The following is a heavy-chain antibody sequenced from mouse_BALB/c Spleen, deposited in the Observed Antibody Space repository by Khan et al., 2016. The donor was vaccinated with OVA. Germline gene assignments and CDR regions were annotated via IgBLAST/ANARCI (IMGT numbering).Heavy chain of an antibody. CDR1: GYTFTDYA. CDR2: ISTIYGDA. J-gene: IGHJ3*01. Sequence: QVQLQQSGAELVRPGVSVKISCKASGYTFTDYAMHWVKQRHAKSLEWIGVISTIYGDADYNQKFQGKASMTVDRSSSTVYMELARLTSEDSAIYYCVRGGKFAYWGQGTLVTASA. CDR3: VRGGKFAY. D-gene: IGHD1-1*02. V-gene: IGHV1S137*01.